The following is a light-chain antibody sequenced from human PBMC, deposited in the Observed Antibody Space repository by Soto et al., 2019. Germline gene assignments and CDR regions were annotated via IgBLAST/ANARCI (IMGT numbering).Light chain of an antibody. Sequence: EVVLTQSPVTLSLSPWERATLSCRASQSVGTFLAWYQQKPGQAPRLIIYDTSNRATGIPARFSGTGSGTDVALTISSVEPEDFAVYFCQHRTNWPRTFGQGNKLDIK. CDR2: DTS. CDR3: QHRTNWPRT. CDR1: QSVGTF. V-gene: IGKV3-11*01. J-gene: IGKJ2*01.